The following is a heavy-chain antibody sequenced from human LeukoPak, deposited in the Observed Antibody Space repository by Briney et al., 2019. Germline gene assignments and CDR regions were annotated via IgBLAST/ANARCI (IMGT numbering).Heavy chain of an antibody. CDR1: GGSISSYY. CDR3: ARTGARRGYSGYDPYYYLGMDV. CDR2: TYYSGTT. D-gene: IGHD5-12*01. V-gene: IGHV4-59*01. J-gene: IGHJ6*02. Sequence: SVTLSLTCTVSGGSISSYYWIWMRQPPGKGLEWIRYTYYSGTTNYNPSLKSRLTISVDTSKNQFSLKLSSVTAADTAVYYCARTGARRGYSGYDPYYYLGMDVWGQGTTVTVPS.